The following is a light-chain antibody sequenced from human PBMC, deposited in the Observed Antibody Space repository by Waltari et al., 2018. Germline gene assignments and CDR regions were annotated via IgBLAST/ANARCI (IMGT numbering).Light chain of an antibody. J-gene: IGKJ1*01. CDR1: QSLLHSRRYNY. CDR2: LGS. CDR3: MQALQIPWT. Sequence: DIVMTQSPLSLPVTPGEPPSISCRPSQSLLHSRRYNYLDWYLQKPGESPQLLIYLGSNRASGVPDRFSGSESGTDFTLKISRVEAEDVGVYYCMQALQIPWTFGQGTKVEIK. V-gene: IGKV2-28*01.